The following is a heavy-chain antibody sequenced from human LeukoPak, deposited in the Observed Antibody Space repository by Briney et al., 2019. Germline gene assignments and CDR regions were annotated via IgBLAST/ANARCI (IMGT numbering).Heavy chain of an antibody. CDR1: GFTFTNYG. Sequence: GGSLRLSCAASGFTFTNYGMHWVRQAPGKGLEWVAIISFDGGIEYYVDSVKGRFTISRDKSKNTLYLQMNSLRPEDTAVYYCAKERASMGADAFDIWGQGTMVTVSS. CDR2: ISFDGGIE. D-gene: IGHD1-26*01. CDR3: AKERASMGADAFDI. J-gene: IGHJ3*02. V-gene: IGHV3-30*18.